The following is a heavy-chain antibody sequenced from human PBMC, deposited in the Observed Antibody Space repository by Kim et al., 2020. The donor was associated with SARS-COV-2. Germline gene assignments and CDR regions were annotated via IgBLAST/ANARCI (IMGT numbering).Heavy chain of an antibody. CDR3: ARGSIAVAGTDYYYYVMDV. D-gene: IGHD6-19*01. CDR1: GGSFSGYY. V-gene: IGHV4-34*01. CDR2: INHSGST. Sequence: SETLSLTCAVYGGSFSGYYWSWIRQPPGKGLEWIGEINHSGSTNYNPSLKSRVTISVDTSKNQFSLKLSSVTAADTAVYYCARGSIAVAGTDYYYYVMDV. J-gene: IGHJ6*01.